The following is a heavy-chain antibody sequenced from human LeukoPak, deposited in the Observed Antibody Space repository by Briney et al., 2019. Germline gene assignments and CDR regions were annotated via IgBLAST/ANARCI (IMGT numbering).Heavy chain of an antibody. CDR1: GGTFSSYA. CDR2: IIPIFGTA. V-gene: IGHV1-69*05. Sequence: SVKVSCKASGGTFSSYAISWVRQAPGQGLEWMGGIIPIFGTANYAQKFQGRVTITTDESTSTAYMELSSLRSEDTAVYYCAARTTYCSGGSCFNDYWGQGTLVTVSS. CDR3: AARTTYCSGGSCFNDY. J-gene: IGHJ4*02. D-gene: IGHD2-15*01.